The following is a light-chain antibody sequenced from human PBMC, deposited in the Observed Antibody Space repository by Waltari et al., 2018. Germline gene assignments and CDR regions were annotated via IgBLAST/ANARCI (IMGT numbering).Light chain of an antibody. CDR2: DVS. Sequence: QLALTQPAFVSGYPEQSITISCTGTRSDFGGNNHVSWYLQHPGKALKLMIYDVSNRPSGVSNRFSGSKSGNTASLTISWLQAEDEADYYCSSYISSSTLELFGGGTSLTVL. V-gene: IGLV2-14*03. CDR1: RSDFGGNNH. J-gene: IGLJ2*01. CDR3: SSYISSSTLEL.